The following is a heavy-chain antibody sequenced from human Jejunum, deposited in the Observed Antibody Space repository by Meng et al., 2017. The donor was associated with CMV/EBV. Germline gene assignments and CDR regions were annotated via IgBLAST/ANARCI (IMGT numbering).Heavy chain of an antibody. CDR2: TSSSGGTT. J-gene: IGHJ5*02. CDR3: AKGPYDTSGWWFDP. D-gene: IGHD3-22*01. Sequence: ASGFTFSSYGMSWVRQAPGKGLEWVSSTSSSGGTTYYADSVKGRFTFSRDNSKNTLYLQMNSLRAEDTAVYYCAKGPYDTSGWWFDPWGQGTLVTVSS. CDR1: GFTFSSYG. V-gene: IGHV3-23*01.